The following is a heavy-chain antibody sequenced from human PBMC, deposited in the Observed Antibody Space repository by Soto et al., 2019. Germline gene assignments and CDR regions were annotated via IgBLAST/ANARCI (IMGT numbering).Heavy chain of an antibody. CDR2: IIPIFGTA. CDR1: GGTFSSYA. D-gene: IGHD3-9*01. J-gene: IGHJ6*02. Sequence: ASVKVSCKASGGTFSSYAISWVRQAPGQGLEWMGGIIPIFGTANYAQKFQGRVTITADESTSTAYMELSSLRSEDTAVYYCARGPTGESYGILTGWGLVGYYYGMDVPGQGTTVTVSS. V-gene: IGHV1-69*13. CDR3: ARGPTGESYGILTGWGLVGYYYGMDV.